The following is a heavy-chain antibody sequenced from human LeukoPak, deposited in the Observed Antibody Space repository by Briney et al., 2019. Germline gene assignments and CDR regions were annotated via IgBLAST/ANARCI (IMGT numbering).Heavy chain of an antibody. Sequence: SETLSLTCTVSGGSISSYYWSWIRQPPGKGLEWIGYIYYSGSTNYNPSLKGRVTISVDTSKNQFSLKLSSVTAADTAVYYCARHGYGSGSSPDYWGQRTLVTVSS. V-gene: IGHV4-59*08. CDR1: GGSISSYY. J-gene: IGHJ4*02. CDR3: ARHGYGSGSSPDY. D-gene: IGHD3-10*01. CDR2: IYYSGST.